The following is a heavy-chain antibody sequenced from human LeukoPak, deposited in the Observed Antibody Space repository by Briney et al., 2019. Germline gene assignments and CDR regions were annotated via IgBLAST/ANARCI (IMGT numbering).Heavy chain of an antibody. J-gene: IGHJ4*02. Sequence: PSETLSLTCTVSGGSISSYYWSWIRQPAGKGLEWIGRIYTSGSTNYNPSLKSRVTMSVDTSKNQFSLKLSSVTAADTAVYYCAGTYYYDSSGYYSPGYWGQGTLVTVSS. CDR1: GGSISSYY. D-gene: IGHD3-22*01. CDR3: AGTYYYDSSGYYSPGY. CDR2: IYTSGST. V-gene: IGHV4-4*07.